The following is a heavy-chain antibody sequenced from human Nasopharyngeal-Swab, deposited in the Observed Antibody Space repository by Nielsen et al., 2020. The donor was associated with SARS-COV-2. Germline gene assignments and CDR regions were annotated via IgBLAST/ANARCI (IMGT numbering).Heavy chain of an antibody. CDR1: GFSFSSYV. V-gene: IGHV3-21*06. CDR3: VRDRGYYTFTD. D-gene: IGHD2/OR15-2a*01. CDR2: ISGSVGRT. Sequence: GESLKISCAAAGFSFSSYVMTGVRQAPGKGLERVSGISGSVGRTYYTDSVKGRLTISRDNANNLLYLQMNSLRAEDTAVYYCVRDRGYYTFTDWGQGTLVTVSS. J-gene: IGHJ4*02.